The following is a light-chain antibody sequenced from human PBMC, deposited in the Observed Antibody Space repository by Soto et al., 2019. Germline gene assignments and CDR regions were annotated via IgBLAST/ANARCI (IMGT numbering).Light chain of an antibody. CDR3: QQYGSAPFT. Sequence: ETVLTQSPGTLSLSPGERATLSCRASQSVSSSYMAWYQQKPGQTPRLLLYGASSRATGIPDRFSCSGSGTDFTLTISRLEPEDFAVYYCQQYGSAPFTFGQGTKLEIK. V-gene: IGKV3-20*01. J-gene: IGKJ2*01. CDR2: GAS. CDR1: QSVSSSY.